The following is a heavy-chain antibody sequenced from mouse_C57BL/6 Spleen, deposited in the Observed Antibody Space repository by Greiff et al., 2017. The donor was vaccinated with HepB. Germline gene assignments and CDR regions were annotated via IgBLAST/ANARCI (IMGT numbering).Heavy chain of an antibody. CDR2: IYPRSGNT. CDR1: GYTFTSYG. J-gene: IGHJ4*01. V-gene: IGHV1-81*01. CDR3: ARSTMITEYYYAMDY. Sequence: QVQLQQSGPELVKPGASVKLSCKASGYTFTSYGISWVKQRTGQGLEWIGEIYPRSGNTYYNEKFKGKATLTADKSSSTAYMELRSLTSEDSAVYFCARSTMITEYYYAMDYWGQGTSVTVSS. D-gene: IGHD2-4*01.